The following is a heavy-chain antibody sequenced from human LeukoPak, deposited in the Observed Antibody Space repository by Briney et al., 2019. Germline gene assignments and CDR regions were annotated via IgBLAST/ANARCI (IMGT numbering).Heavy chain of an antibody. V-gene: IGHV3-30*18. J-gene: IGHJ4*02. Sequence: GGSLRLSCAASGFTFSSYGMHWVRQAPGKGLEWVVVISYDGSNKYYADSVKGRFTISRDNSKNTLYLQMNSLRAEDTAVYYCAKTVGATGSYFDYWGQGTLVTVSS. CDR3: AKTVGATGSYFDY. D-gene: IGHD1-26*01. CDR1: GFTFSSYG. CDR2: ISYDGSNK.